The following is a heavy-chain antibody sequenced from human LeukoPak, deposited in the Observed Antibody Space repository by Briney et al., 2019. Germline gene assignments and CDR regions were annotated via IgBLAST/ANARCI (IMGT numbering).Heavy chain of an antibody. D-gene: IGHD6-13*01. CDR1: GGTFSSYA. CDR2: IIPILGIA. Sequence: GASVKVSCKASGGTFSSYAISWVRQAPGQGLEWMGRIIPILGIANYAQKFQGRVTITADKSTSTAYMELSSLRSEDTAVYYCARLPAAGIALQYFQHWGRGTLVTVSS. V-gene: IGHV1-69*04. J-gene: IGHJ1*01. CDR3: ARLPAAGIALQYFQH.